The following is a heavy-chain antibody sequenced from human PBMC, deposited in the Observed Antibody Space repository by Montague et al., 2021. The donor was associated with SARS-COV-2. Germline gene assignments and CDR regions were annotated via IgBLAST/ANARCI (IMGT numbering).Heavy chain of an antibody. CDR1: GGSISNYY. V-gene: IGHV4-4*07. Sequence: SETLSLTCTVSGGSISNYYWTWIRQPAGKGLEWIGRLYTSGSTTXNPSLKSRVTMSVDTSKNQFSLNVTSVTAADTAIYYCARESGYSSGWRDYYVMDVWGQGTRVTVS. CDR3: ARESGYSSGWRDYYVMDV. D-gene: IGHD6-19*01. J-gene: IGHJ6*02. CDR2: LYTSGST.